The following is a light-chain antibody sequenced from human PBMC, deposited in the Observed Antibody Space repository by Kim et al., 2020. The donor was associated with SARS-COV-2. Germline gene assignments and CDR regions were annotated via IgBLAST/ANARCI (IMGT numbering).Light chain of an antibody. CDR2: EVS. CDR1: SSDVGSYNL. CDR3: CSYAGSSTYVV. Sequence: QSALTQPASVSGSPGQSITISCTGASSDVGSYNLVSWYQQHPDKAPKLMIYEVSKRPSGVSNRFSGSKSGNTASLTISGLQPEDEADYYCCSYAGSSTYVVFGGGTQLTVL. V-gene: IGLV2-23*02. J-gene: IGLJ2*01.